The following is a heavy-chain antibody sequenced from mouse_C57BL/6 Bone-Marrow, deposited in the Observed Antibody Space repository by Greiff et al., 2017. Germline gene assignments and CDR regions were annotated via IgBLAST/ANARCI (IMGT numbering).Heavy chain of an antibody. V-gene: IGHV5-6*01. CDR3: ARDYSWFAY. CDR2: ISSGGSYT. CDR1: GFTFSSYG. Sequence: EVMLVESGGDLVKPGGSLKLSCAASGFTFSSYGMSWVRQTPDKRLEWVATISSGGSYTYYPASVKGRFTISTDNAKNPLYLQMSSLKSDDTAMYYCARDYSWFAYWGQGTLVTVSA. D-gene: IGHD1-1*01. J-gene: IGHJ3*01.